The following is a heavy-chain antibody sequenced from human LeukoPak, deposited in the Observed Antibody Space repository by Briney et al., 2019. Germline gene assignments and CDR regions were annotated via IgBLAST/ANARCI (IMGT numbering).Heavy chain of an antibody. V-gene: IGHV1-2*02. CDR1: GYTFTDYY. CDR3: ARGMDSGPDFFDY. J-gene: IGHJ4*02. CDR2: INPHSGGT. Sequence: ASVKVSFKASGYTFTDYYMHWVRQAPGQGLEWMGWINPHSGGTDHAQKFQGRVTTTRDTSISTAYMELSRLRSDDTAVYYCARGMDSGPDFFDYWGLGTLVTVSS. D-gene: IGHD1-26*01.